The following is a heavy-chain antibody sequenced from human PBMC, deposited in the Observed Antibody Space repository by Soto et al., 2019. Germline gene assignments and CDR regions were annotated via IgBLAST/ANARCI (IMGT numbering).Heavy chain of an antibody. CDR2: IRSKAYGGTT. Sequence: PGGSLRLSCTASGFTFGDYAMSWFRQAPGKGLEWVGFIRSKAYGGTTEYAASVKGRFTISRDDSKSIAYLQMNSLKTEDTAVYYCTREGTTVVTPIPDAFDIWGQGTMVTVSS. J-gene: IGHJ3*02. CDR1: GFTFGDYA. V-gene: IGHV3-49*03. D-gene: IGHD2-21*02. CDR3: TREGTTVVTPIPDAFDI.